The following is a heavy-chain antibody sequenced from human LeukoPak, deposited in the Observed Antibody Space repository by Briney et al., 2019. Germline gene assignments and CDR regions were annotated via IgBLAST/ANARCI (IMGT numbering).Heavy chain of an antibody. CDR3: AGWFGELLSLFAY. D-gene: IGHD3-10*01. J-gene: IGHJ4*02. V-gene: IGHV4-38-2*01. CDR2: IYRSGST. Sequence: WETLSLTCAVSGYSISRGYYWGWIRQPPGKGLEWIGSIYRSGSTYYNPSLKSRVTISVDTSKNQFSLKVRSVTAADTAVYYCAGWFGELLSLFAYWGQGTLVTVSS. CDR1: GYSISRGYY.